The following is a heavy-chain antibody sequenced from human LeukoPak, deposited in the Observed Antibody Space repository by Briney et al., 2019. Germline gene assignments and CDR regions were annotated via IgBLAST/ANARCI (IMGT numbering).Heavy chain of an antibody. J-gene: IGHJ4*02. CDR1: GGTFSSYA. V-gene: IGHV1-69*05. CDR3: ARDQGYYYDSSGYYS. Sequence: SVKVSCKASGGTFSSYAISWVRQAPGQGLEWMGRIIPIFGTATYAQKFQGRVTITTDESTSTAYMELSSLRSEDTAVYYCARDQGYYYDSSGYYSWGQGTLVTVSS. D-gene: IGHD3-22*01. CDR2: IIPIFGTA.